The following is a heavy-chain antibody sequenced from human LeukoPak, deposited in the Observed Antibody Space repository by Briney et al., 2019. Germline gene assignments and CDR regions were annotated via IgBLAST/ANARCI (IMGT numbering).Heavy chain of an antibody. Sequence: PGGSLRLSCAASGSSFRNTWMSWVRQSPGRGLEWVGRIKGNTDGGATVYSAPVKGRFTISRDDSKNTLYLQMDSLKAEDTAVYYCATDAYLLFGEFAYWGQGILVTVSS. V-gene: IGHV3-15*01. CDR2: IKGNTDGGAT. D-gene: IGHD3-10*01. CDR3: ATDAYLLFGEFAY. J-gene: IGHJ4*02. CDR1: GSSFRNTW.